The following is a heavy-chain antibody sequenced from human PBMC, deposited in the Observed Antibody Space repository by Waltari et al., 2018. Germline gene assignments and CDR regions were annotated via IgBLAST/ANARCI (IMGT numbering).Heavy chain of an antibody. CDR1: GLTFSSYW. V-gene: IGHV3-7*01. Sequence: GGSLRLSCAASGLTFSSYWMTWVRQTPGKGLEWVANIKQDGSDKYSVDSVKGRFTISRDNAKNSLYLQMNSLRAEDTAVYYCARIRSGWYYLDVWGKGTTVTVSS. D-gene: IGHD6-19*01. CDR3: ARIRSGWYYLDV. J-gene: IGHJ6*03. CDR2: IKQDGSDK.